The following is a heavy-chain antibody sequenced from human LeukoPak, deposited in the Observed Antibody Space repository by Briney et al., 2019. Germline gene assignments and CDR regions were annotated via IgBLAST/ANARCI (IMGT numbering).Heavy chain of an antibody. D-gene: IGHD6-6*01. Sequence: ASVKVSCKASGYTFTSYDINWVRQATGQGLEWMGWMNPNSGNTGYAQKFQGRVTMTRNTSISTAYMELSSLRSEDTAAYYCAGEGPGYSSSSRRFDPWGQGTLVTVSS. CDR1: GYTFTSYD. J-gene: IGHJ5*02. V-gene: IGHV1-8*01. CDR3: AGEGPGYSSSSRRFDP. CDR2: MNPNSGNT.